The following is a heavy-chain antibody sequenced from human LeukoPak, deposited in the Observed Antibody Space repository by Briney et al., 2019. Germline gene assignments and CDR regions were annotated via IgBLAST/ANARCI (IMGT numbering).Heavy chain of an antibody. CDR1: GGSFSGYY. CDR2: INHSGST. J-gene: IGHJ3*02. D-gene: IGHD3-10*01. Sequence: SETLSLTCAVYGGSFSGYYWSWIRQPPGKGLEWIGEINHSGSTNYNPSLKSRVTISVDTSKNQFSLKLSSVTAADTAVYYCARLRRITMVRGVGHAFDIWGQGTMVTVSS. V-gene: IGHV4-34*01. CDR3: ARLRRITMVRGVGHAFDI.